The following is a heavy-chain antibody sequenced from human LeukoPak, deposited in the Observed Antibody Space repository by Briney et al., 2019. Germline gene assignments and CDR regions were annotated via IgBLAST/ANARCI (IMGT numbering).Heavy chain of an antibody. Sequence: PGGSLRLSCAASGFTFSSYGMHWVRQAPGKGLEWVAVISYDGSNKYYADSVKGRFTISRDNSKNTLCLQMNSLRAEDTAVYYCAKDYARSSSWLDYWGQGTLVTVSS. V-gene: IGHV3-30*18. D-gene: IGHD6-13*01. J-gene: IGHJ4*02. CDR2: ISYDGSNK. CDR1: GFTFSSYG. CDR3: AKDYARSSSWLDY.